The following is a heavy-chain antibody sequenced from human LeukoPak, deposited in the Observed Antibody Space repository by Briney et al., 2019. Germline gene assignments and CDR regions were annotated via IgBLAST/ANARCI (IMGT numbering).Heavy chain of an antibody. V-gene: IGHV3-30*18. J-gene: IGHJ4*02. D-gene: IGHD2-15*01. CDR3: AKDLGGYCSGGSCYSPDY. CDR2: ISYDGSNK. CDR1: GFTFSSYG. Sequence: HPGGSLTLSCSASGFTFSSYGMHWVRQAPGKGLEWVAVISYDGSNKYYADSVKGRFTISRDNSKNTLYLQMNSLRAEDTAVYYCAKDLGGYCSGGSCYSPDYWGQGTLVTVSS.